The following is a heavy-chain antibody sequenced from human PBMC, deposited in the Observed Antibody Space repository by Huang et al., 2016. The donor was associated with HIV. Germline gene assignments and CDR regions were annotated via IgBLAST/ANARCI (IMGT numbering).Heavy chain of an antibody. J-gene: IGHJ4*02. V-gene: IGHV3-30-3*02. CDR1: FSNHA. CDR3: VKDTTIDGSSSFDH. D-gene: IGHD6-13*01. Sequence: FSNHAMHWVRQAPGKGLEWVAMISFDGATKYDGDAVRGRFVISRDNSKNTLFLQMNSLRPEDTAIYYCVKDTTIDGSSSFDHWGQGTLVTVSS. CDR2: ISFDGATK.